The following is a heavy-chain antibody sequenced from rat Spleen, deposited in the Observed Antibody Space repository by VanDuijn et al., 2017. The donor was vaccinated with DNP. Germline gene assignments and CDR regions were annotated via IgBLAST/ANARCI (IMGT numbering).Heavy chain of an antibody. CDR1: GFTFNNYW. J-gene: IGHJ2*01. CDR3: ARGGDIYFDY. Sequence: EVQLVESGGDLVQPGRSLKLSCVASGFTFNNYWMTWIRQVPGKGLEWVASITSSGGSTYYPDSVKGRFTISRDNAKNTLYLQMNSLRSEDTATYYCARGGDIYFDYWGQGVMVTVSS. D-gene: IGHD1-11*01. CDR2: ITSSGGST. V-gene: IGHV5-31*01.